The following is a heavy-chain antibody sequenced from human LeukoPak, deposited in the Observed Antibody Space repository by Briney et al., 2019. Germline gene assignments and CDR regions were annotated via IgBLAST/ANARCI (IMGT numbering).Heavy chain of an antibody. CDR3: AKKGAVGIAAAAFDC. V-gene: IGHV3-30*18. D-gene: IGHD6-13*01. Sequence: GGSLRLSCAASGFTFSSYGMHWVRQAPGKGLEWVAFISYDGSHNYYADSVKGRFTISRDNSKNTLYLQMNSLRAEDTAVYYCAKKGAVGIAAAAFDCWGQGTLVTVSS. CDR1: GFTFSSYG. CDR2: ISYDGSHN. J-gene: IGHJ4*02.